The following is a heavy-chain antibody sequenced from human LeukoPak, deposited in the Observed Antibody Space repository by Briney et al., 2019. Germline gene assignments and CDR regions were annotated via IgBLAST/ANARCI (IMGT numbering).Heavy chain of an antibody. J-gene: IGHJ6*04. V-gene: IGHV1-69*06. CDR1: GCTFSSYA. CDR3: ASQTVTRSYYYYYYGMDV. D-gene: IGHD4-17*01. CDR2: IITIFGTA. Sequence: SVKVSCKASGCTFSSYAFNWVRPAPGRGLAWVGGIITIFGTANYAQKFQGRVTITADKSTSTAYMELSSLRSEDTAVYYCASQTVTRSYYYYYYGMDVWGKGTTVTVSS.